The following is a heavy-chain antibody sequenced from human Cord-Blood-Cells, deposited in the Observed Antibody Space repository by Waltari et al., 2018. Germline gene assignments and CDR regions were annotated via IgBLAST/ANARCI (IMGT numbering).Heavy chain of an antibody. CDR3: ARGYRITIFGVVIARYGMDV. J-gene: IGHJ6*02. CDR1: GGSFSGYY. Sequence: QVQLQQWGAGLLKPSETLSLTCAVYGGSFSGYYWSWIRQPPGKGWEWIGEINHSGSTNYNPSLKSRVTISVDTSKNQFSLKLSSVTAADTAVYYCARGYRITIFGVVIARYGMDVWGQGTTVTVSS. D-gene: IGHD3-3*01. V-gene: IGHV4-34*01. CDR2: INHSGST.